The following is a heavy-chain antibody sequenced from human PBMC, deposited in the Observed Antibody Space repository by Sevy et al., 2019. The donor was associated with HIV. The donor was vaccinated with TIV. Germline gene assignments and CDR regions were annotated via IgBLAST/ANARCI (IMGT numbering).Heavy chain of an antibody. CDR1: GYTFTRYS. J-gene: IGHJ4*02. CDR2: INTNTGNP. Sequence: ASVKVSCKASGYTFTRYSMNWVRQAPGQGLEWMGWINTNTGNPTYAQGFTGRFVFSLDTSVSSAYLQISSLKADDTAVYYCARAEVDTAIEGFDYWGQGTLVTVSS. D-gene: IGHD5-18*01. CDR3: ARAEVDTAIEGFDY. V-gene: IGHV7-4-1*02.